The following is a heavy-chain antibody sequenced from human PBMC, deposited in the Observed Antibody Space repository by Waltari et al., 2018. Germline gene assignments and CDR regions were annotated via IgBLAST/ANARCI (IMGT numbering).Heavy chain of an antibody. V-gene: IGHV4-34*01. J-gene: IGHJ4*02. CDR1: NGPLHGSY. CDR3: ARDARDWESITNSYFDS. Sequence: QVQLQQWGAGLLEPSETLSLTCAISNGPLHGSYWIWIRQPPGKGLEWIGEVDHSGSANYSPSLKSRATISFNTSQKQFSLTLTTVTAADTAEYYCARDARDWESITNSYFDSWGQGTLVAVSS. D-gene: IGHD2-21*01. CDR2: VDHSGSA.